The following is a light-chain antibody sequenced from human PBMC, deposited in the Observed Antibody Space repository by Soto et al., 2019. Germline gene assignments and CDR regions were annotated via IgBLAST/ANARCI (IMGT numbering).Light chain of an antibody. Sequence: EIVMTQSPTTLSVSPGERGTLSCRASQDISSNLAWYQQKPGQTPRLLIHGASTRATGIPARFSGGGSGTRFTLTIASLQSEDFAVYYCQQYDNWPRTFGQGTKVDIK. CDR1: QDISSN. CDR2: GAS. V-gene: IGKV3-15*01. J-gene: IGKJ1*01. CDR3: QQYDNWPRT.